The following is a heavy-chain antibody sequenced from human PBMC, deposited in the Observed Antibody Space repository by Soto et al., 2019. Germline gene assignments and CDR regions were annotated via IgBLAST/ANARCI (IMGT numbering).Heavy chain of an antibody. J-gene: IGHJ4*02. CDR1: GASIRNDNFY. CDR2: ISYIGYT. Sequence: SETLSLTCTVSGASIRNDNFYWSYLRQRPGKGLEWIGYISYIGYTSYHPSLKSRVIISVDPSNNQFSLTLNSVTAADTAVYYCARGPVYWGQGTLVTVSS. CDR3: ARGPVY. V-gene: IGHV4-31*03.